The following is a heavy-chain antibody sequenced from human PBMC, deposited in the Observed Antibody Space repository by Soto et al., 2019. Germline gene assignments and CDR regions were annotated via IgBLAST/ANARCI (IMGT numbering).Heavy chain of an antibody. V-gene: IGHV3-23*01. D-gene: IGHD5-18*01. CDR1: GFTFSSYA. CDR2: ISGSGGST. Sequence: EVQLLESGGGLVQPGGSLRLSCAASGFTFSSYAMSWVRQAPGKGLEWVSAISGSGGSTYYADSVKGRFTISRDNSKNTLYLQMSSLRAEDTAVYYCAKQGGDTAMVKYYFDYWGQGTLVTVSS. J-gene: IGHJ4*02. CDR3: AKQGGDTAMVKYYFDY.